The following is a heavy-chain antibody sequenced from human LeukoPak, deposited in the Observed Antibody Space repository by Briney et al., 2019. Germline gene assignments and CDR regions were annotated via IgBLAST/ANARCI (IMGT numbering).Heavy chain of an antibody. CDR3: ARDYYDFWSGYMDV. CDR2: IKQDGSEK. CDR1: GFTFSSYW. V-gene: IGHV3-7*01. Sequence: GGSLRLSCAASGFTFSSYWMSWVRQAPGKGLEWVANIKQDGSEKYYVDSVKGRFTISRDNAKNSLYLQMNSLRAEDTAVYYCARDYYDFWSGYMDVWGKGTTVTVSS. D-gene: IGHD3-3*01. J-gene: IGHJ6*03.